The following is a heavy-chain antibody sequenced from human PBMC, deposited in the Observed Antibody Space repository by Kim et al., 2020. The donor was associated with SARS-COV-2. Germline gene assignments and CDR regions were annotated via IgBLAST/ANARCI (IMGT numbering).Heavy chain of an antibody. J-gene: IGHJ4*02. V-gene: IGHV4-59*13. CDR2: IYYSGST. Sequence: SETLSLTCTVSGGSISSYYWSWIRQPPGKGLEWIGYIYYSGSTNYNPSLKSRVTITVDTSKNQFSLKLSSVTAADTAVYYCARGLYYDFWSGYYRGYYFDYWGQGTLVTVSS. CDR1: GGSISSYY. D-gene: IGHD3-3*01. CDR3: ARGLYYDFWSGYYRGYYFDY.